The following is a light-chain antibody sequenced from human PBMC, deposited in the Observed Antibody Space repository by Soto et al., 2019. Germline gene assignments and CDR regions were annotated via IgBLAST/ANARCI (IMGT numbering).Light chain of an antibody. J-gene: IGKJ1*01. CDR1: QSVNLN. CDR2: GAS. V-gene: IGKV3-20*01. Sequence: EIVMTQSPAALSVSPGERATLSCRASQSVNLNLAWYQQKPGQAPRLLIYGASSRATGIPDRFSGSGSGTDFTLTISRLEPEDFAVYYCQQYGSSPRTFGQGTKVDIK. CDR3: QQYGSSPRT.